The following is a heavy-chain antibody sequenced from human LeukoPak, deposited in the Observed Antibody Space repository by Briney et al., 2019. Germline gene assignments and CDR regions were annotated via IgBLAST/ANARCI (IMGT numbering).Heavy chain of an antibody. Sequence: GGSLRLSCAASGFTFNSYWMTWVRQAPGKGLEWVASINQDGSQKYCVESLKGRFTISRDNAKNSHYLQMNSLRAEDTAVYYCARKGWYSDLWGRGTLVSVSS. CDR2: INQDGSQK. CDR3: ARKGWYSDL. CDR1: GFTFNSYW. J-gene: IGHJ2*01. V-gene: IGHV3-7*01.